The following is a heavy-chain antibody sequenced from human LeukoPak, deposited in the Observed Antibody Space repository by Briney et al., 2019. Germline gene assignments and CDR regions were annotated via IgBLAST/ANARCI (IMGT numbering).Heavy chain of an antibody. V-gene: IGHV3-21*01. Sequence: GGSLRLSCAASGFTFSSYNMNWVRQAPGKGLEWVSSISRSSSYIYYADSVKGRFTISRDNAENSLSLQMNSLRAEDTAVYYCARDSGDGSGTYYPYGMDVWGQGTT. CDR1: GFTFSSYN. CDR3: ARDSGDGSGTYYPYGMDV. J-gene: IGHJ6*02. D-gene: IGHD3-10*01. CDR2: ISRSSSYI.